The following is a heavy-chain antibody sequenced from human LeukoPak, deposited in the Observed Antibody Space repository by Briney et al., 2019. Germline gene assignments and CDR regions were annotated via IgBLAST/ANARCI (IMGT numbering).Heavy chain of an antibody. J-gene: IGHJ4*02. CDR3: ARGPFIVGATLDY. CDR2: INHSGSP. D-gene: IGHD1-26*01. CDR1: GGSFSVYY. V-gene: IGHV4-34*01. Sequence: PSEPLSLTCAVYGGSFSVYYWSWIRKPPGKGREWMGEINHSGSPNYNPSLKSRVTISVDTSKNQFSLKLSSVTAADTAVYYCARGPFIVGATLDYWGQGTLVTVSS.